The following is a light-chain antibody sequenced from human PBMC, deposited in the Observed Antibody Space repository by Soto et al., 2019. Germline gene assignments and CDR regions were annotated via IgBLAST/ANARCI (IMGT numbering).Light chain of an antibody. CDR3: CSYAGSNTWV. J-gene: IGLJ3*02. V-gene: IGLV2-11*01. CDR2: DVT. CDR1: SSDVGGYNY. Sequence: QSVLTQPRSVSGSPGQSATISCTGTSSDVGGYNYVSWYQQHSGKAPKLMIYDVTKRPSGVPDRFSGAKSGNAASLTISGLQADDEADYFCCSYAGSNTWVFGGGTKLTVL.